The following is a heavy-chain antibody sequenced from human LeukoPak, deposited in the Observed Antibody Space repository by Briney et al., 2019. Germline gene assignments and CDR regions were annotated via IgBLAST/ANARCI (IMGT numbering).Heavy chain of an antibody. D-gene: IGHD5-18*01. CDR3: ARDPGYSAFDV. J-gene: IGHJ3*01. CDR2: IKEDGSEK. Sequence: GGSLRLSCAASGFTFSSYWMSWVRQAPGKGPEFVANIKEDGSEKSHVDSVKDRFTISRDNAKKSVSLQMSSLRVEDTAVYYCARDPGYSAFDVWGQGATVIVSS. CDR1: GFTFSSYW. V-gene: IGHV3-7*01.